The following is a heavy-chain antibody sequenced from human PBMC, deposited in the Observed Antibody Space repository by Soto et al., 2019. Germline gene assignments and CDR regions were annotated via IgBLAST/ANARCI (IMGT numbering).Heavy chain of an antibody. V-gene: IGHV4-30-4*01. Sequence: SETLSLTCTVSGGSISSGDYYWSWIRQPPGKGLEWIGYIYYSGSTYYNPSLKSRVTISVDTSKNQFSLKLSSVTAADTAVYYCAVGLWFGELPSTYDYWGQGTLVTVSS. CDR1: GGSISSGDYY. CDR2: IYYSGST. D-gene: IGHD3-10*01. CDR3: AVGLWFGELPSTYDY. J-gene: IGHJ4*02.